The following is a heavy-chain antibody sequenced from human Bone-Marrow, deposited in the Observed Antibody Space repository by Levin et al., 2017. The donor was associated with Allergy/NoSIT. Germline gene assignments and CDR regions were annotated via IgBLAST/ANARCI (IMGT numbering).Heavy chain of an antibody. CDR3: ARVSSSPGDAYAFDI. V-gene: IGHV1-18*01. J-gene: IGHJ3*02. D-gene: IGHD6-6*01. CDR1: GYTFTSYG. Sequence: HGESLKISCKASGYTFTSYGISWVRQAPGQGLEWMGWISAYNGNTNYAQKLQGRVTMTTDTSTSTAYMELRSLRSDDTAVYYCARVSSSPGDAYAFDIWGQGTMVTVSS. CDR2: ISAYNGNT.